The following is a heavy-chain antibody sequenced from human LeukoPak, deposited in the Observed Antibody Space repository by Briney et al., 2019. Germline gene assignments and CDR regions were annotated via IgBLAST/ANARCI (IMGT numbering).Heavy chain of an antibody. CDR2: IWYDGSNK. CDR3: ARDLAGYPWDYYYYGMDV. J-gene: IGHJ6*02. CDR1: GFTFSSYG. V-gene: IGHV3-33*01. Sequence: GRSLRLSCAASGFTFSSYGMHWVRQAPGKGLEWVAVIWYDGSNKYYADSVKGGFTISRDNSKNTLYLQMNSLRAEDTAVYYCARDLAGYPWDYYYYGMDVWGQGTTVTVSS. D-gene: IGHD1-1*01.